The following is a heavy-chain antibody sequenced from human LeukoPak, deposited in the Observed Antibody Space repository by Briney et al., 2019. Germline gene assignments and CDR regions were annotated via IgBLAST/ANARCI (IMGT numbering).Heavy chain of an antibody. J-gene: IGHJ4*02. CDR2: INLEGSST. V-gene: IGHV3-74*01. D-gene: IGHD5-18*01. CDR1: GFTFSSYW. CDR3: ARDPIGYSYIDY. Sequence: GGFLRLSCTISGFTFSSYWMHWVRQAPGKGLVWVSRINLEGSSTNYADSVKGRFTISRDNAKNTLYLQMNSLRAEDTALYYCARDPIGYSYIDYWGQGTLVTVSS.